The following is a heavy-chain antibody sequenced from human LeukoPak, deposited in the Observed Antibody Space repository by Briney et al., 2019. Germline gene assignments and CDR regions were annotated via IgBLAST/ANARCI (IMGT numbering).Heavy chain of an antibody. V-gene: IGHV3-48*03. Sequence: TGGSLRLSCAASGFTFSSYEMNWVRQAPGKRLEWVSYISSSGSTIYYADSVKGRYTISRDNAKNSLYLQMNSLRAEDTAVYYCAREVKQWLVRGVFDYWGQGTLVTVSS. CDR3: AREVKQWLVRGVFDY. CDR2: ISSSGSTI. CDR1: GFTFSSYE. D-gene: IGHD6-19*01. J-gene: IGHJ4*02.